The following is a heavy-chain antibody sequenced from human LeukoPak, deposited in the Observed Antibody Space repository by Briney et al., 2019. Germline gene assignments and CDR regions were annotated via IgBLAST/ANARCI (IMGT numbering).Heavy chain of an antibody. V-gene: IGHV3-48*01. CDR2: ISSSSSTI. D-gene: IGHD3-3*01. Sequence: GSLRLSCAASGFTFSSYSMNWVRQAPGKGLEWVSYISSSSSTIYYADSVKGRFTISRDNAKNSLYLQMNSLRAEDTAVYYCASDYDFWSGYPNYYYMDVWGKGTTVTVSS. CDR1: GFTFSSYS. J-gene: IGHJ6*03. CDR3: ASDYDFWSGYPNYYYMDV.